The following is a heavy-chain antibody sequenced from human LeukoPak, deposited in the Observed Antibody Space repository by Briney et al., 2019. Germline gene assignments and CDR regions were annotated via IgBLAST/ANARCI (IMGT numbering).Heavy chain of an antibody. Sequence: SETLSLTCAVYGGSFSGYYWSWIRQPPGKGLEWIGEINHSGSTNYNPSLKSRVTISVDTSKNQFSLKLSSVTAADTAVYYCARDGEVLSSSWFWFDPWSQGTLVTVSS. D-gene: IGHD6-13*01. CDR1: GGSFSGYY. V-gene: IGHV4-34*01. CDR2: INHSGST. J-gene: IGHJ5*02. CDR3: ARDGEVLSSSWFWFDP.